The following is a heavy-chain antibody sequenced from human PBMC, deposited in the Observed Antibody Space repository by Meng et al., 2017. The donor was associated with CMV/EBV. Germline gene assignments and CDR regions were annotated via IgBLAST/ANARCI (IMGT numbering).Heavy chain of an antibody. CDR2: IYYSGST. D-gene: IGHD1-14*01. Sequence: GSLRLSCTVSGGSISSYYWSWIRQPPGKGLEWIGYIYYSGSTNYNPSLKSRVTISVDTSKNQFSLKLSSVTAADTAVYYCARDLPGGWFDPWDQGTLVTVSS. CDR3: ARDLPGGWFDP. J-gene: IGHJ5*02. V-gene: IGHV4-59*01. CDR1: GGSISSYY.